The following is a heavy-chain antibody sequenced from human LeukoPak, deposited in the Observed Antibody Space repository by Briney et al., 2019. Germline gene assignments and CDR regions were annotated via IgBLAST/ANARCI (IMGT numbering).Heavy chain of an antibody. Sequence: PGGSLRLSCAASGFTFSSYSMNWVRQAPGKGLEWVSSISSSSSYIYYADSVKGRFTISRDNAKNSLYLQMNSLRAEDTAVYYCAKDGEPYCSGGSCYSDFDYWGQGTLVTVSS. D-gene: IGHD2-15*01. CDR2: ISSSSSYI. CDR1: GFTFSSYS. V-gene: IGHV3-21*01. J-gene: IGHJ4*02. CDR3: AKDGEPYCSGGSCYSDFDY.